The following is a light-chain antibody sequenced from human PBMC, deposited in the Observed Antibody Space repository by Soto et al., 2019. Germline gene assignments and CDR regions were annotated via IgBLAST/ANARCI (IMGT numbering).Light chain of an antibody. J-gene: IGLJ2*01. CDR1: TGAVTSGSY. CDR2: STD. CDR3: LLYFGDAQI. V-gene: IGLV7-43*01. Sequence: QAVVTQAPSLTVSPGGTVTLTCASNTGAVTSGSYPNWLQQKPGQAPRALIYSTDNRHSWTPARFSGSLLGDKAALTLSDVQPEDEADYYCLLYFGDAQIFGGGTKLTVL.